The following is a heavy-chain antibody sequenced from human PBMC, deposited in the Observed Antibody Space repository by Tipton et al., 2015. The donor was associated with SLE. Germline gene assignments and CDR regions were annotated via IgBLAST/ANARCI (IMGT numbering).Heavy chain of an antibody. V-gene: IGHV4-61*02. D-gene: IGHD6-19*01. J-gene: IGHJ6*03. Sequence: LRLSCSVSGGSVSSGFYYWSWIRQPAGKGLEWIGRINTSGTTNYNPSLKSRVTISLDTSRNHFSLRLSSVTAADTAVYYCARSHSSGRDYYYYMDVWGNGTTVTVS. CDR3: ARSHSSGRDYYYYMDV. CDR2: INTSGTT. CDR1: GGSVSSGFYY.